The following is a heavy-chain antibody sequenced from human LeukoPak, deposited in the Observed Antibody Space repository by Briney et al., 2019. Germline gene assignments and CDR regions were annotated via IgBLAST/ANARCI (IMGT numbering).Heavy chain of an antibody. CDR3: ARGSGWSSYYFDY. CDR2: TYTSGST. J-gene: IGHJ4*02. D-gene: IGHD6-19*01. CDR1: GGSISSFY. Sequence: SETLSLTCPVYGGSISSFYWSWIRQPAGKGLEWIGRTYTSGSTSYNPSLKSRVTMSVDTSTNPFSLKLSSVTAADTAVYYCARGSGWSSYYFDYWGQGTLVTVSS. V-gene: IGHV4-4*07.